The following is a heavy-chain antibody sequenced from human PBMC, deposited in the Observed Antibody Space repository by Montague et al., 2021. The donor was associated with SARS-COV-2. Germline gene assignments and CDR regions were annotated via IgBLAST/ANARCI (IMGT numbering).Heavy chain of an antibody. V-gene: IGHV4-34*01. Sequence: SETLSLTCAVYSGSLSGYYWSCIRQAPGKGLEWIGEINYSGDTYYNPSLTSRVTISMDTSESQFSLKLSSVTAAATAVYYCARGSGCSGGSGYSEWDPYYYYGMDVWGQGTTVTVSS. CDR3: ARGSGCSGGSGYSEWDPYYYYGMDV. D-gene: IGHD2-15*01. J-gene: IGHJ6*02. CDR1: SGSLSGYY. CDR2: INYSGDT.